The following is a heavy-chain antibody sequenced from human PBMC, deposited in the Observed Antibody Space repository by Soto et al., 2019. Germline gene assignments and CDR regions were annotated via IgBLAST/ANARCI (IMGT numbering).Heavy chain of an antibody. V-gene: IGHV3-72*01. CDR2: IRNKANSDTT. Sequence: GGSLRVSCAASGFSFSDHYMDWVRQAPGKGLEWVGRIRNKANSDTTEYAASVKGRFTISRDDSRNSLYLQMNSLKTEDTALYYCTPLGGGFHIWXQGSMVTVSS. D-gene: IGHD2-15*01. J-gene: IGHJ3*02. CDR3: TPLGGGFHI. CDR1: GFSFSDHY.